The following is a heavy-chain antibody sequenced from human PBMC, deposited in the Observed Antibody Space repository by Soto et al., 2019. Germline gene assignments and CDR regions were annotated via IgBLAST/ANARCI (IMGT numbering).Heavy chain of an antibody. Sequence: WASVKVSCKASGYTFTSYGISWVRQAPGQGLEWMGWISAYNGNTNYAQKLQGRVTMTTDTSTSTAYMELRSLRSDDTAVYYCARDAAGGLRYYFDYWGQGTLVTVSS. D-gene: IGHD6-25*01. CDR1: GYTFTSYG. CDR3: ARDAAGGLRYYFDY. V-gene: IGHV1-18*01. J-gene: IGHJ4*02. CDR2: ISAYNGNT.